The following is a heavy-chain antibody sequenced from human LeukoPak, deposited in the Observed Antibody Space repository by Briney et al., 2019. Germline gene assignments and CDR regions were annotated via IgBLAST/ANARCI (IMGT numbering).Heavy chain of an antibody. D-gene: IGHD4-11*01. CDR2: INQDGSEK. CDR3: ARTWMYSNYF. J-gene: IGHJ4*02. V-gene: IGHV3-7*03. Sequence: GGSLRLSCEASGFTFSPYGMTWVRQAPGKGLEWVANINQDGSEKYYVDSVRGRFTISRDNAENSLYLQMNSLRAEDTAVYYCARTWMYSNYFRGQGTLVTVSS. CDR1: GFTFSPYG.